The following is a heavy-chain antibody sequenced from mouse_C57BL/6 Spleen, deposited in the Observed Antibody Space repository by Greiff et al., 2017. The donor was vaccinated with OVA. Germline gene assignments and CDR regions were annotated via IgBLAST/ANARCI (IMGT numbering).Heavy chain of an antibody. CDR1: GYSFTGYY. Sequence: EVQLQQSGPELVKPGASVKISCKASGYSFTGYYMNWVKQSPEKSLEWIGEINPSTGGTTYNQKFKAKATLTVDKSSSTAYMQLKSLTSEDSAVYYCARSYRSNKAWFAYWGQGTLVTVSA. J-gene: IGHJ3*01. D-gene: IGHD1-1*01. V-gene: IGHV1-42*01. CDR2: INPSTGGT. CDR3: ARSYRSNKAWFAY.